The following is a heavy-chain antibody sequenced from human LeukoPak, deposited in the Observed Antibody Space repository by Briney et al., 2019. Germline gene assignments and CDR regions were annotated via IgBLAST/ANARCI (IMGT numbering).Heavy chain of an antibody. V-gene: IGHV4-61*02. J-gene: IGHJ4*02. CDR2: IYSSGST. CDR1: GDSISSGNYY. D-gene: IGHD4-11*01. CDR3: ARESDYSNNVDY. Sequence: SETLSLTCTVSGDSISSGNYYWSWIRQPAGKGLEWIGRIYSSGSTNYNPSLRSRVTMSIDTSKNQFSLKLTSVTAADTAVYYCARESDYSNNVDYWGQGTLVTVSS.